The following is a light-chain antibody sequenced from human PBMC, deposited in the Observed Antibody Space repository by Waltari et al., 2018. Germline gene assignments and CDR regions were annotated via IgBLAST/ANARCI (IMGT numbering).Light chain of an antibody. CDR2: WAS. CDR3: QQYYSSPLT. J-gene: IGKJ4*01. Sequence: DIVMTQSPDSLAVSLGERATINCKSTQTFLYNSNNANYLAWYQQKPGQSPKLLIHWASTRESGVPDRFSGSGSGTDFTLTISSLQAEDVAVYYCQQYYSSPLTFGGGTKVEIK. CDR1: QTFLYNSNNANY. V-gene: IGKV4-1*01.